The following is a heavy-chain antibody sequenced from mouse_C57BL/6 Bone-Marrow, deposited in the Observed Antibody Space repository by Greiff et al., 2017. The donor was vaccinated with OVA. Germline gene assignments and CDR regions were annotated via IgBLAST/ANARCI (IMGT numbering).Heavy chain of an antibody. V-gene: IGHV1-55*01. Sequence: VKLQQPGAELVKPGASVKMSCKASGYTFTSYWITWVKQRPGQGLEWIGDIYPGSGSTNYNEKFKSKATLTVDTSSSTAYMQLSSLTSADSAVYYCARYGLFMDYWGQGTSVTVSS. J-gene: IGHJ4*01. CDR3: ARYGLFMDY. CDR2: IYPGSGST. CDR1: GYTFTSYW. D-gene: IGHD1-1*02.